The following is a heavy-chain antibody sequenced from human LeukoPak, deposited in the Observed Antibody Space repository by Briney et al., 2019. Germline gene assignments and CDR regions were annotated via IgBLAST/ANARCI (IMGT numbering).Heavy chain of an antibody. CDR3: ARLGATSSGKYYFDY. CDR1: GFTIVIHF. Sequence: PGGSLRLSCAASGFTIVIHFMGWVRLLPRKWLQCLAIFEPSGSERNYVDSVKGRFSISRDNAQNSLSLQMNSLSADDTAVYYCARLGATSSGKYYFDYWGQGTLVTVSS. J-gene: IGHJ4*02. D-gene: IGHD6-25*01. V-gene: IGHV3-7*01. CDR2: FEPSGSER.